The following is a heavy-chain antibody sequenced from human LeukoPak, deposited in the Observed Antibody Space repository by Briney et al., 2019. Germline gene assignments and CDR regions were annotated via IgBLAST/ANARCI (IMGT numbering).Heavy chain of an antibody. J-gene: IGHJ4*02. Sequence: GGSLRLSCAASGFAFSSYSMNWVHQAPGKGLEWVSYISSSSSTIYYADSVKGRFTISRDNAKNSLYLQMNSLRAEDTAVYYCARDREQWLVRAFDYWGQGTLVTVSS. CDR2: ISSSSSTI. D-gene: IGHD6-19*01. CDR3: ARDREQWLVRAFDY. V-gene: IGHV3-48*01. CDR1: GFAFSSYS.